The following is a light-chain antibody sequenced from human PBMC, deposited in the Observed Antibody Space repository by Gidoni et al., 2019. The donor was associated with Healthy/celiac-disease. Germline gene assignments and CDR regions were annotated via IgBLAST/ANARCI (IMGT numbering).Light chain of an antibody. CDR1: QSVSSN. CDR2: GAS. CDR3: QQYNELAPIT. V-gene: IGKV3-15*01. J-gene: IGKJ4*01. Sequence: EIVMTQSPATLSVSPGERATLSCRASQSVSSNLAWYQQKPGQAPRLLIYGASTRATGIPARFSGSGSGTEFTLTISSLQSEDFAVYYCQQYNELAPITFGXGTKVEIK.